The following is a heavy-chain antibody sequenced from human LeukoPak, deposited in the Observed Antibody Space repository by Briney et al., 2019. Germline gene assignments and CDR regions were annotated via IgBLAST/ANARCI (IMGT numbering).Heavy chain of an antibody. Sequence: PGGSLRLSCAASGFTFSSHGMHWVRQAPGKGLEWVAFIRYDGSNKFYADSVKGRFTISRDNSKNMLYLQMNSLRAEDTAVYYCAKDLYGSGSYQIRLFDYWGQGTLVTVSS. CDR3: AKDLYGSGSYQIRLFDY. J-gene: IGHJ4*02. D-gene: IGHD3-10*01. CDR2: IRYDGSNK. V-gene: IGHV3-30*02. CDR1: GFTFSSHG.